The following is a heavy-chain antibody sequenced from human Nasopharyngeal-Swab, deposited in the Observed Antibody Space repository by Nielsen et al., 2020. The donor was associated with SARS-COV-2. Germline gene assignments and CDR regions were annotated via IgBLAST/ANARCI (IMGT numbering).Heavy chain of an antibody. CDR2: IIPILGIA. V-gene: IGHV1-69*04. CDR1: GGTFSSYA. J-gene: IGHJ4*02. Sequence: SVKVSCKASGGTFSSYAISWVRQAPGQGLEWMGRIIPILGIANYAQKFQGRVTITADKSTSTAYMELSSLRSEDTAVYYCARVPPPAQYCSDGSCYSDYWGQGTLVTVSS. D-gene: IGHD2-15*01. CDR3: ARVPPPAQYCSDGSCYSDY.